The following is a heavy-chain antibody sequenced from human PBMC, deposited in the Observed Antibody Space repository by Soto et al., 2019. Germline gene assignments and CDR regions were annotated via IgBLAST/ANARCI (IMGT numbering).Heavy chain of an antibody. Sequence: GGSLRLSCAASGFTFSSCAMGWVRQAPGKGLEWVSDIIDSSDTIHYADSVKGRFTISRDNAKDLLYLQMNSLRAEDTAVYYCGRVSGSGGNPSYYFDYWGQGTLVTVSS. V-gene: IGHV3-23*01. J-gene: IGHJ4*02. D-gene: IGHD2-15*01. CDR3: GRVSGSGGNPSYYFDY. CDR2: IIDSSDTI. CDR1: GFTFSSCA.